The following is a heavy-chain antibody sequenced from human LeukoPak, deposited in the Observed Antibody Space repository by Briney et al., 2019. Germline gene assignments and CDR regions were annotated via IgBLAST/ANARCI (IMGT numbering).Heavy chain of an antibody. CDR3: AKDQHRPPYYYDSSGYFVGGSIDY. J-gene: IGHJ4*02. V-gene: IGHV3-30*18. D-gene: IGHD3-22*01. CDR1: GFTVSSTY. Sequence: GSLRLSCAASGFTVSSTYMSWVRQAPGKGLEWVAVISYDGSNKYYADSVKGRFTISRDNSKNTLYLQMNSLRAEDTAVYYCAKDQHRPPYYYDSSGYFVGGSIDYWGKGTLVTVSS. CDR2: ISYDGSNK.